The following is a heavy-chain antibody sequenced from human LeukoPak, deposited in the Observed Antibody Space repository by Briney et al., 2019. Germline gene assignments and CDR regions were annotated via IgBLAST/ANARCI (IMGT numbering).Heavy chain of an antibody. D-gene: IGHD5/OR15-5a*01. Sequence: GESLKISCQGSGYTFTDYWIGWVRQMPGKGLGWMGIIYPGDSDTRYSPSFQGQVTISADKSITTTYLRWSSLKASDTAIYYCARRRDIVSTATGTSGPTDYWGQGTLVTVSS. CDR2: IYPGDSDT. J-gene: IGHJ4*02. CDR1: GYTFTDYW. CDR3: ARRRDIVSTATGTSGPTDY. V-gene: IGHV5-51*01.